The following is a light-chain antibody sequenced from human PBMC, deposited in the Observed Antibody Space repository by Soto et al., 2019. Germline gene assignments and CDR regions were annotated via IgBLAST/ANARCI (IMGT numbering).Light chain of an antibody. Sequence: DIQMTQSPSTLSASVGDRVTITCRASQSISSWLAWFQQKPGKAPKLLIFDASTLETGVPLRFSGSGSGTEFTLTISSLQPDDFAPYYCQQYDSYSPQTFGQGTKVEIK. CDR3: QQYDSYSPQT. V-gene: IGKV1-5*01. CDR2: DAS. CDR1: QSISSW. J-gene: IGKJ1*01.